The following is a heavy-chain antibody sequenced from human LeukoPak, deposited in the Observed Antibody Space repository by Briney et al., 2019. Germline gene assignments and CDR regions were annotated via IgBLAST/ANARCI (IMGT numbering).Heavy chain of an antibody. CDR1: GFTFSSYA. Sequence: PGGSLRLSCAASGFTFSSYAMIWVRQAPGKGLVWVARIESDASNTRYADSVKGRFTISRDNANKTLYLQMNSLRAEDTAVYYCTRDGSGSRIPFDYWGQGTLVTVSS. D-gene: IGHD1-26*01. J-gene: IGHJ4*02. CDR2: IESDASNT. CDR3: TRDGSGSRIPFDY. V-gene: IGHV3-74*01.